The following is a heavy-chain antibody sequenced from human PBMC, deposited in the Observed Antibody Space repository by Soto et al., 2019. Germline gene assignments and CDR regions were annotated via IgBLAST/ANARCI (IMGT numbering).Heavy chain of an antibody. Sequence: QVQLQQWGAGLLKPSETLSLTCAVYGGSFSGYYWSWIRQPPGKGLEWIGEINHSGSTNYNPSLKSRVTISVDTSKNQFSLKLSSVTAADTAVYYCARAPPYVLRYFDWSPPDYWGQGTLVTVSS. V-gene: IGHV4-34*01. CDR3: ARAPPYVLRYFDWSPPDY. CDR1: GGSFSGYY. J-gene: IGHJ4*02. CDR2: INHSGST. D-gene: IGHD3-9*01.